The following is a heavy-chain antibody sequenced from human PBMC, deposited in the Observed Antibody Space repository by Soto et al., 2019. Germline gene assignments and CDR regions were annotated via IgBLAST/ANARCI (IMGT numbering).Heavy chain of an antibody. CDR1: CGSFSACY. V-gene: IGHV4-34*01. Sequence: SETLSLTCAVYCGSFSACYWPWTRLPPAKGLVWIWLINHSGSTNSNPSLTSPVTISVDTSKHKLFLKLCCLTAADTAVYYCARGLGYSYGLCQRTNWLEPWVEGTPVT. J-gene: IGHJ5*02. D-gene: IGHD5-18*01. CDR2: INHSGST. CDR3: ARGLGYSYGLCQRTNWLEP.